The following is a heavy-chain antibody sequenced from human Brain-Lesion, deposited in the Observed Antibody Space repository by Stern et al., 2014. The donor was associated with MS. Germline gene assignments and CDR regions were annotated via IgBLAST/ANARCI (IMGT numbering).Heavy chain of an antibody. V-gene: IGHV3-9*01. CDR3: ARDITGSSAYFAY. CDR2: ISWISGTI. D-gene: IGHD1-14*01. Sequence: QLVESGGDLVQPGRSLRLSCAAFGFTFDDYAMHWVRQAPGKGLEWVAGISWISGTIGYADSVKGRFTTSRDNAYSSLYLQMNSLRPEDTALYYCARDITGSSAYFAYWGQGTLVTVSS. CDR1: GFTFDDYA. J-gene: IGHJ4*02.